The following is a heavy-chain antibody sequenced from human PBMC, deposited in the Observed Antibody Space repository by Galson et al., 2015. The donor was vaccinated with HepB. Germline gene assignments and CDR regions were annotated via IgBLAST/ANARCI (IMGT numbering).Heavy chain of an antibody. CDR3: AREGAEQWLAIVNWFDP. J-gene: IGHJ5*02. CDR2: IWYDGSNK. Sequence: SLRLSCAASGFTFSSYGMHWVRQAPGKGLEWVAVIWYDGSNKYYADSVKGRFTISRDNSKNTLYLQMNSLRAEDTAVYYCAREGAEQWLAIVNWFDPWGQGTLVTVSS. V-gene: IGHV3-33*08. CDR1: GFTFSSYG. D-gene: IGHD6-19*01.